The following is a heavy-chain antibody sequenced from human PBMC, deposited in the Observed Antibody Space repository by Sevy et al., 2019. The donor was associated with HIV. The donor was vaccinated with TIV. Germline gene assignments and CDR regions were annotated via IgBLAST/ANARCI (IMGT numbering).Heavy chain of an antibody. D-gene: IGHD4-4*01. CDR3: AKDMSGDYSNYESHY. CDR2: ITWNSGSI. Sequence: GGSLRLSCVASGFTFDDYAMHWVRQAPGKGLEWVSGITWNSGSIGYADSVKGRFTISRDNAKNSLYLQMNSLRAEDTALYYCAKDMSGDYSNYESHYWGQGTLVTVSS. V-gene: IGHV3-9*01. J-gene: IGHJ4*02. CDR1: GFTFDDYA.